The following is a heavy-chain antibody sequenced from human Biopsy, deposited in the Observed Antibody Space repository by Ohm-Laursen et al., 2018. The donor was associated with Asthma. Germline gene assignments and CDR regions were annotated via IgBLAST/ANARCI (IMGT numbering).Heavy chain of an antibody. CDR3: ARGPAWQQLDN. CDR2: INSDGSST. V-gene: IGHV3-74*01. D-gene: IGHD6-13*01. Sequence: SLRLSCAASGFTFSSYWMHWVRQAPGKGLVWVSRINSDGSSTSYADSVKGRFTISRYNAKNTLYLEMNSLRAEDTAVYYCARGPAWQQLDNWGQGTLVTVSS. J-gene: IGHJ4*02. CDR1: GFTFSSYW.